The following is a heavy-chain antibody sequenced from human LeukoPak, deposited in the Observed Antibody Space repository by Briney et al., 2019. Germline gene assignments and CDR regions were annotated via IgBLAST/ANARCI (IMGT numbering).Heavy chain of an antibody. CDR2: INHSGST. J-gene: IGHJ4*02. CDR1: GGSFSVYY. V-gene: IGHV4-34*01. CDR3: ARGKVATIEY. Sequence: SETLSLTCAVYGGSFSVYYWSWIRQPPGKGLEWIGEINHSGSTNYNPSLKSRVTISVDTSKNQFSLKLSSVTAADTAVYYCARGKVATIEYWGQGTLVTVSS. D-gene: IGHD5-12*01.